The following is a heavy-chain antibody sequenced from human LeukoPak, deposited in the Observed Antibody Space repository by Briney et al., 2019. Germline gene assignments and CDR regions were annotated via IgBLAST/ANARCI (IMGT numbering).Heavy chain of an antibody. CDR1: GYTFTNYY. V-gene: IGHV1-46*01. CDR3: ARGGVGATTYVWFDP. Sequence: ASVKVSFKASGYTFTNYYKHWVRQAPAQGLECMGIINPSGGSTSYAQKFQGRVTMTRVMSTSTVYMELSSLRSEDTAVYYCARGGVGATTYVWFDPWGQGTLVTVSS. D-gene: IGHD1-26*01. CDR2: INPSGGST. J-gene: IGHJ5*02.